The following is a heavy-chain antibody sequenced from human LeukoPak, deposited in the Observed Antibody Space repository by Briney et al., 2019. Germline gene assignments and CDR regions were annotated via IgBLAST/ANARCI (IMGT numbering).Heavy chain of an antibody. V-gene: IGHV1-46*01. Sequence: ASVKVSCKASGYTFTSYYMHWVRQAPGQGLEWMGIINPSGGSTSYAQNLQGRVTMTRDTSTSTVYMELSSLRSEDTAVYYCARVVVAQWFGERQGWFDPWGQGTLVTVSS. J-gene: IGHJ5*02. CDR3: ARVVVAQWFGERQGWFDP. CDR2: INPSGGST. D-gene: IGHD3-10*01. CDR1: GYTFTSYY.